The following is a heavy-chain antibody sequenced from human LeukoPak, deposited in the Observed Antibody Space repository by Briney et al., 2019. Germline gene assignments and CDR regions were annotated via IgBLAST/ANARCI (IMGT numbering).Heavy chain of an antibody. CDR1: GFNFSSHS. D-gene: IGHD3-9*01. V-gene: IGHV3-21*01. CDR3: ARDLRDILTGPRRGMDV. Sequence: GGSLRLSCAASGFNFSSHSMTWVRQAPGKGLEWVSSISSSSSYIYYADSVKGRFTSSRDNAKNSLYLQMNSLRAEDTAVYYCARDLRDILTGPRRGMDVWGQGTTVTVSS. J-gene: IGHJ6*02. CDR2: ISSSSSYI.